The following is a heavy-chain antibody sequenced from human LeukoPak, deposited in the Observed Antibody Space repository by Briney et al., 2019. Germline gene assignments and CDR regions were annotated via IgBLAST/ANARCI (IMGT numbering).Heavy chain of an antibody. CDR1: GFTVSSNY. J-gene: IGHJ6*03. CDR3: AKDKYNFWSGSNYYYMDV. CDR2: ISGGAGST. V-gene: IGHV3-23*01. Sequence: GGSLRLSCAASGFTVSSNYMSWVRQAPGKGLECVSVISGGAGSTYYADSVKGRFTISRDNSKNTLYLQMNSLRAEDTAVYYCAKDKYNFWSGSNYYYMDVWGKGTTVTVSS. D-gene: IGHD3-3*01.